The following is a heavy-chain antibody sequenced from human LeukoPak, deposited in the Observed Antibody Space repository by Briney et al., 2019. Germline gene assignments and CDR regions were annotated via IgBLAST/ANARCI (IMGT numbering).Heavy chain of an antibody. CDR3: ARGGLVSSDAFAV. CDR2: ISGPGTST. V-gene: IGHV3-23*01. D-gene: IGHD2-8*01. J-gene: IGHJ3*01. Sequence: GGSLRLSCAASGFTFRYYTVSWVRQAPGKGLDWVSVISGPGTSTSYGNSVKGRFTISRDNSKNTVFLQMNSLRAEDTAVYYCARGGLVSSDAFAVWGQGTMVTVSS. CDR1: GFTFRYYT.